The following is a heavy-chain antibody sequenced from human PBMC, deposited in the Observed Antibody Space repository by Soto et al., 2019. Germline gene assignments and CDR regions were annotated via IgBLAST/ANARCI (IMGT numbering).Heavy chain of an antibody. Sequence: QITLKESGPTLVKPTQTLTLTCTFSGFSLSTSGVGVGWIRQPPGKALEWLALIYWDDDKRYSPSLKSRLTIXXDXSXXQVVLTMTNMDPVDTATYYCAHSYSSSWYLRWFDPWGQGTLVTVSS. CDR2: IYWDDDK. CDR3: AHSYSSSWYLRWFDP. CDR1: GFSLSTSGVG. D-gene: IGHD6-13*01. J-gene: IGHJ5*02. V-gene: IGHV2-5*02.